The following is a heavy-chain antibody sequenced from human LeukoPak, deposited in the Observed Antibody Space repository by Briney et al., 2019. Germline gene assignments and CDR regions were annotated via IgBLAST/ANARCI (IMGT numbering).Heavy chain of an antibody. CDR1: GASISSGAYS. CDR2: IYYSGST. Sequence: SETLSLTCTVSGASISSGAYSWNWLRQPPGKGLEWIGNIYYSGSTYYNPSLKSRVTISVDTSKNQFSLKLSSVTAADTAVYYCARVKYEYYFDYWGQGTLVTVSS. J-gene: IGHJ4*02. CDR3: ARVKYEYYFDY. V-gene: IGHV4-30-4*07. D-gene: IGHD2-2*01.